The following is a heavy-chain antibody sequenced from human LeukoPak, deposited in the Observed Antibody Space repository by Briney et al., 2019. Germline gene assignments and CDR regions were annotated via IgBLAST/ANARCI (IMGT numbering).Heavy chain of an antibody. D-gene: IGHD4-17*01. J-gene: IGHJ4*02. CDR3: AKGRTNDYGDSTDY. CDR1: GFTFSSYW. V-gene: IGHV3-9*01. Sequence: GGSLRLSCAASGFTFSSYWMSWVRQAPGKGLEWVSGISWNSGSIGYADSVKGRFTISRDNAKNSLYLQMNSLRAEDTALYYCAKGRTNDYGDSTDYWGQGTLVTVSS. CDR2: ISWNSGSI.